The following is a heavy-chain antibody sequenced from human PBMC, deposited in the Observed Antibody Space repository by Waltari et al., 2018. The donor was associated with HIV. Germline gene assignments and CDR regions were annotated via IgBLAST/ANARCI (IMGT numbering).Heavy chain of an antibody. J-gene: IGHJ1*01. D-gene: IGHD3-9*01. CDR2: INPGNSDT. V-gene: IGHV5-51*01. CDR1: GYKFNTYW. Sequence: EVQLVQSRKEIKKPGESLKISCKGSGYKFNTYWIGWVRQMPGKGLEWMGIINPGNSDTRDSLSSQGQVTISAETSVTTAYLHWRSLKASDTAKYYCVVGPHYFDGPEGRGRLDYFQNWGQGTLVTVSS. CDR3: VVGPHYFDGPEGRGRLDYFQN.